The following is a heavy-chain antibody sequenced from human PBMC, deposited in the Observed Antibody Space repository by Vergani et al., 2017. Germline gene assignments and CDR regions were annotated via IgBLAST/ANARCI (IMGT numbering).Heavy chain of an antibody. V-gene: IGHV3-49*03. D-gene: IGHD2-15*01. CDR3: TRERDIVVVVAAGSSSDYFDY. CDR1: GFTFGDYA. CDR2: IRSKAYGGTT. Sequence: EVQLVESGGGLVQPGRSLRLSCTASGFTFGDYAMSRFRQAPGKGLEWVGFIRSKAYGGTTEYAASVKGRFTISRDDSKSIAYLQMNSLKTEDTAVYYCTRERDIVVVVAAGSSSDYFDYWGQGTLVTVSS. J-gene: IGHJ4*02.